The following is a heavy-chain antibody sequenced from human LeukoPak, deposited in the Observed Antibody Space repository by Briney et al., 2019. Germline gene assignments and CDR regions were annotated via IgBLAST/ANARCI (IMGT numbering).Heavy chain of an antibody. J-gene: IGHJ4*02. V-gene: IGHV4-61*02. D-gene: IGHD5-24*01. CDR2: IYTSGST. Sequence: SQTLSLTCTVSGGSISSGSYYWSWIRQPAGKGLEWIGRIYTSGSTNYNPSLKSRVTISVDTSKNQFSLKLSSVTAADTAVYYCASEMATMGGTFDYWGQGTLVTVSS. CDR3: ASEMATMGGTFDY. CDR1: GGSISSGSYY.